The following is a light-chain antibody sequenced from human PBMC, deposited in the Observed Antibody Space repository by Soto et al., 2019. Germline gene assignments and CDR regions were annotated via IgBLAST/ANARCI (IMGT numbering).Light chain of an antibody. CDR2: GAS. CDR3: QQYGSSSYT. J-gene: IGKJ2*01. CDR1: QSVGSNY. V-gene: IGKV3-20*01. Sequence: DIVLTQSPDTLSLSPGERATLSCRASQSVGSNYLAWYQQKPGQAPRLLIYGASTRATGIPDRFSGSGSGTDFTLTISRLEPEDFAVYYCQQYGSSSYTFGQ.